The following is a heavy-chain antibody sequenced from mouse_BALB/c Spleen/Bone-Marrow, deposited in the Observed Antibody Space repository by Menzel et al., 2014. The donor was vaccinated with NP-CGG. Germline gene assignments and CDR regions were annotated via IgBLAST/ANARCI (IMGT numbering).Heavy chain of an antibody. J-gene: IGHJ2*01. D-gene: IGHD2-14*01. CDR1: GFNIKDTY. CDR2: IDPANGNT. V-gene: IGHV14-3*02. CDR3: ARYRLGTYFDY. Sequence: VQLQQSGAELAKPGASVKLSCTASGFNIKDTYMHWVKQRPEQGLEWIGRIDPANGNTKYDPKFQGKATITADTSSNTAYLQLSSLTSEDTAVYYFARYRLGTYFDYWGQGTTLTVSS.